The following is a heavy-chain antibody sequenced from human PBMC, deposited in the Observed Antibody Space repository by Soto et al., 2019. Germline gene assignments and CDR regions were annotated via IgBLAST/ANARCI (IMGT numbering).Heavy chain of an antibody. D-gene: IGHD6-13*01. Sequence: SHTLXLTCAISWYIFSINIASCNFIMQSPSRVLEWLGRTYYRSKWYNDYAVSVKSRITINQDTSKNQFSLQLTSVTPEDTDVYYCARDIGDAAENDFYSFDYWGQGTLVTVSS. J-gene: IGHJ4*02. CDR2: TYYRSKWYN. V-gene: IGHV6-1*01. CDR3: ARDIGDAAENDFYSFDY. CDR1: WYIFSINIAS.